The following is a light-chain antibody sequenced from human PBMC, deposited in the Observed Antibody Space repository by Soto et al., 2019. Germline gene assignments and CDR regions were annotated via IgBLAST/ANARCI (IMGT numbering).Light chain of an antibody. CDR2: GNS. Sequence: QSVLTQPPSVSGDPGQRVTISCTGSSSNIGAGYDVHWYQQLPGTAPKLLIYGNSNRPSGVPDRFSGSKSGTSASLAITGLQAEDEADYYCQSYDSSLSGSYVVFGGGTQLTVL. CDR1: SSNIGAGYD. V-gene: IGLV1-40*01. CDR3: QSYDSSLSGSYVV. J-gene: IGLJ2*01.